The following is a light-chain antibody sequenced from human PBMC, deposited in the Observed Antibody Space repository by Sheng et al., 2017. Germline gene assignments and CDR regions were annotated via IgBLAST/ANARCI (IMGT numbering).Light chain of an antibody. V-gene: IGLV1-47*01. Sequence: QSVLTQPPSASGTSGQRVTISCSGSSSNIGSNYVYWYQQLPGTAPKLIIYTNNQRPSGVPDRFSGSKSGTSASLAISGLRSEDDADYYCAAWDDSLSGRVFGGGTKLTVL. J-gene: IGLJ3*02. CDR3: AAWDDSLSGRV. CDR1: SSNIGSNY. CDR2: TNN.